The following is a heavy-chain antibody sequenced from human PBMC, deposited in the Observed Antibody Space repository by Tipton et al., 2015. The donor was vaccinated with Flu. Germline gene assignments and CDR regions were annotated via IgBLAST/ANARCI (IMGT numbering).Heavy chain of an antibody. V-gene: IGHV4-39*07. Sequence: TLSLTCTVSGGSISSSSYYWRRIRQPLGNGLEWIGSIYYSGSTYYNPSLKIRVTISVDTSKNQFSLKLSSVTAADTAVYYCARDSSYCSGGSCYSGAFDIWGQGTMVTVSS. D-gene: IGHD2-15*01. J-gene: IGHJ3*02. CDR2: IYYSGST. CDR1: GGSISSSSYY. CDR3: ARDSSYCSGGSCYSGAFDI.